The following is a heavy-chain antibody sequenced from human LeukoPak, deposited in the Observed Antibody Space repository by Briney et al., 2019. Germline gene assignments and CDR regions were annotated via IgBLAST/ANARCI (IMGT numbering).Heavy chain of an antibody. J-gene: IGHJ4*02. Sequence: XSLRLSCAASGFTFSSYAMHWVRQAPGKGLEWVAVISYDGSNKYYADSVKGRFTISRDNSKNTLYLQMNSLRAEDTAVYYCARVRSARPGYWGQGTLVTVSS. CDR1: GFTFSSYA. V-gene: IGHV3-30-3*01. CDR3: ARVRSARPGY. CDR2: ISYDGSNK. D-gene: IGHD1-26*01.